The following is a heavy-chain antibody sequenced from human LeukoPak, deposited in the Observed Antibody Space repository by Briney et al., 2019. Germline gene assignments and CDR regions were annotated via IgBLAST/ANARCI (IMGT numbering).Heavy chain of an antibody. V-gene: IGHV4-4*07. J-gene: IGHJ3*02. Sequence: ETLSLTCTVSGGSLSSYYWNWIRQSAGKGLEWIGRIYPRGSTNYNPSFKSRVTMSVDTSKNQFSLKLTSVTAADTAVYYCARQIHPQDAFAIRGQGTLVTVSS. CDR3: ARQIHPQDAFAI. CDR2: IYPRGST. CDR1: GGSLSSYY.